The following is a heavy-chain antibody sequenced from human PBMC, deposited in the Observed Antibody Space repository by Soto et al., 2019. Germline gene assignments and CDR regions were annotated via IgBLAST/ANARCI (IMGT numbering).Heavy chain of an antibody. CDR2: ISASGLST. Sequence: LRLSCAASGFTFNTYGMAWVRQTPGRGLDWVSFISASGLSTYYADSVEGRFTMSRDNSKSTLYLQMNSLRADDPAVYFCAKDTLDGYRDYGCYCCGRGTQVTASS. D-gene: IGHD4-17*01. CDR3: AKDTLDGYRDYGCYC. J-gene: IGHJ4*02. CDR1: GFTFNTYG. V-gene: IGHV3-23*01.